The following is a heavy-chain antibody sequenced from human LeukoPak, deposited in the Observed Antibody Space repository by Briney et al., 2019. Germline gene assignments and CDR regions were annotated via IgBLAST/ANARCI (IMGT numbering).Heavy chain of an antibody. CDR3: ARKRRFGNYYYYGMDV. CDR2: IWFDGNNK. Sequence: GGSLRLSCAASGFTFRNYGMHWVRQTPGKGLEWVAVIWFDGNNKFYPDSVKGRFTISRDNSNNTLFLEMSSLRVEDSAVYYCARKRRFGNYYYYGMDVWGQGTTVTISS. CDR1: GFTFRNYG. V-gene: IGHV3-33*01. J-gene: IGHJ6*02. D-gene: IGHD3-3*01.